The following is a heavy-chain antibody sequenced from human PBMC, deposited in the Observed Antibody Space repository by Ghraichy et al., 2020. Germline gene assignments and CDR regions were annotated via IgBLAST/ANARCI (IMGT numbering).Heavy chain of an antibody. CDR2: INHSGST. Sequence: SETLSLTCAVYGGSFSGYYWSWIRQPPGKGLEWIGEINHSGSTNYNPSLKSRVTISVDTSKNQFSLKLSSVTAADTAVYYCARGESDCSSTSCQNWFDPWGQGTLVTGSS. J-gene: IGHJ5*02. V-gene: IGHV4-34*01. CDR3: ARGESDCSSTSCQNWFDP. D-gene: IGHD2-2*01. CDR1: GGSFSGYY.